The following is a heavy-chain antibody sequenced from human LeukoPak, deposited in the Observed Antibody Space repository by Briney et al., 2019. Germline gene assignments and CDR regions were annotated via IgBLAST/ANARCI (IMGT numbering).Heavy chain of an antibody. CDR2: ISAYNGNT. CDR3: ASARAGYFDWLLNY. J-gene: IGHJ4*02. V-gene: IGHV1-18*01. D-gene: IGHD3-9*01. CDR1: GYTFSSYG. Sequence: ASVKVSCKASGYTFSSYGISWVRQAPGQGLEWMGWISAYNGNTNYAQKLQGRVTLTTDTSTSTAYMELRSLRSDDTAVYYCASARAGYFDWLLNYWGQGTLVTVSS.